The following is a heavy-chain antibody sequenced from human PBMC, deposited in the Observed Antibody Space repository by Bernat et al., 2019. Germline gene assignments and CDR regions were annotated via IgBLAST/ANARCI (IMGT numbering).Heavy chain of an antibody. V-gene: IGHV3-74*01. CDR2: INSDGSST. Sequence: EVQLVGSGGGLVQPGGSLRLSCAASGFTFSSYWMHWVRQAPGKGLVWVSRINSDGSSTSYADSVKGRFTISRDNAKNTLYLQMNSLRAEDTAVYYCARGVGPKYGGNSGGNFDYWGQGTLVTVSS. CDR1: GFTFSSYW. CDR3: ARGVGPKYGGNSGGNFDY. J-gene: IGHJ4*02. D-gene: IGHD4-23*01.